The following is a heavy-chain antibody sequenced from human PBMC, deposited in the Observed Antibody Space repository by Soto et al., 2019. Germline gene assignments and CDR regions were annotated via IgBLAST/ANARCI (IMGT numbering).Heavy chain of an antibody. CDR1: LDSISNSY. J-gene: IGHJ5*02. V-gene: IGHV4-4*07. Sequence: PSETLSLTCSVSLDSISNSYWTWIRQPAGKGLEWIGHIYSSGNANYNPSLKSRVTMSLDTSKNQFSLSLKSVTAADTAIYYCAKGSGSYSDHYFAPWGKGTQVTVS. CDR2: IYSSGNA. D-gene: IGHD3-22*01. CDR3: AKGSGSYSDHYFAP.